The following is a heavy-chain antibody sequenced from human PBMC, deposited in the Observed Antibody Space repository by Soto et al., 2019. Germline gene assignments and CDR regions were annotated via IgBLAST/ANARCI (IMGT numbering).Heavy chain of an antibody. J-gene: IGHJ4*02. D-gene: IGHD6-13*01. Sequence: QVQLVESGGGVVQPGRSLRLSCAASGFTFSIYGMHWVRQAPGKGLEWVAVISYDVSNKYYEDSVKGRFTISRDNSKNTLYLHMNSLRAEDTAVYYCEKSIAAPGSLDYWGQGTLVTGSS. CDR3: EKSIAAPGSLDY. CDR2: ISYDVSNK. V-gene: IGHV3-30*18. CDR1: GFTFSIYG.